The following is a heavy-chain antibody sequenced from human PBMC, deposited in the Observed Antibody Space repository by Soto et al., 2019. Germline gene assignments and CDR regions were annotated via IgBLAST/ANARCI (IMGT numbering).Heavy chain of an antibody. D-gene: IGHD2-15*01. V-gene: IGHV1-24*01. J-gene: IGHJ5*02. CDR3: GKVAVTYNWFDP. CDR1: GYTLTELS. CDR2: FDPEDGET. Sequence: VASVKVSCKVSGYTLTELSMHWVRQAPGKGLEWMGGFDPEDGETIYAQKFQGRVTMTEDTSTDTAYMELSSLRYEDTAVYYCGKVAVTYNWFDPWRQVHLVTVSP.